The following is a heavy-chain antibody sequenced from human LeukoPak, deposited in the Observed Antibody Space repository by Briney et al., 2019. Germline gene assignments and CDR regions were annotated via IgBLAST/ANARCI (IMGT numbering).Heavy chain of an antibody. Sequence: SGGSLRLSCAASGFTFNNYWMSWVRQAPGKGLEGVASIKEDGGEKYYMDSVKGRFTISRDNAKNSLYLQMNSLRAEDTAVYYCARDGFLGRAVDGFDIWGQGTMVTVSS. J-gene: IGHJ3*02. CDR2: IKEDGGEK. V-gene: IGHV3-7*01. CDR1: GFTFNNYW. D-gene: IGHD1-26*01. CDR3: ARDGFLGRAVDGFDI.